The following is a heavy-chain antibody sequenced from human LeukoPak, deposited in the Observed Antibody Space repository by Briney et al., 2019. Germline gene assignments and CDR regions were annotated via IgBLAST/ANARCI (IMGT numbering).Heavy chain of an antibody. Sequence: GGSLRLSCAASGFTFTAYLIHWVRQAPGKGLEWVAVMSSDGNAMFYADSVKGRFTISRDNSKNTLHLQMNSLRAEDTAVYYCVRESEYYFDHSASFDYWGQGTLVTVS. CDR3: VRESEYYFDHSASFDY. CDR2: MSSDGNAM. V-gene: IGHV3-30-3*01. D-gene: IGHD3-22*01. J-gene: IGHJ4*02. CDR1: GFTFTAYL.